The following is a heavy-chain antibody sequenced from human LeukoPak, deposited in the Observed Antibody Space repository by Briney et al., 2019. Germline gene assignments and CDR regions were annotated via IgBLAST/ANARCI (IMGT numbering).Heavy chain of an antibody. CDR1: GFTFDDYA. CDR3: AKGVISHLTGSFDY. CDR2: ISWNSGSI. Sequence: GGSLRLSCAASGFTFDDYAMHWVRQAPGKGLEWVSGISWNSGSIGYADSVKGRFTISRDNAKNSLYLQMNSLRAEDTALYYCAKGVISHLTGSFDYWGQGTLVTVSS. D-gene: IGHD3-10*01. J-gene: IGHJ4*02. V-gene: IGHV3-9*01.